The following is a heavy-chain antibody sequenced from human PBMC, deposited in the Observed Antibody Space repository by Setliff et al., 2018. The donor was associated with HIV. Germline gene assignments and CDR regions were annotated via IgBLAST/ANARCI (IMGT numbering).Heavy chain of an antibody. CDR3: ARDFGVVIPQGRFDP. V-gene: IGHV4-39*07. CDR1: GGSISSSSYF. CDR2: IHHSGTT. J-gene: IGHJ5*02. Sequence: SETLSLTCSVSGGSISSSSYFWGWIRQPPGKGLEWIGSIHHSGTTYYNPSLKSRVTISVDTSKNQFSLKLSSVTAADTAVYYCARDFGVVIPQGRFDPWGQGTLVTVSS. D-gene: IGHD3-3*01.